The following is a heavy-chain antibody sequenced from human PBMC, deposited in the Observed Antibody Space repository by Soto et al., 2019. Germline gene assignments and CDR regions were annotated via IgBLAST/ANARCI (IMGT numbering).Heavy chain of an antibody. Sequence: PGGSLRLSCAASGLTFSSYAMSWVRQAPGKGLEWVTAISGSGANINYADSVKGRFTISRDNSKNALYLQMNSLRAEDTALYYCAKRGYCGGNNCYYFDYWGQGALVTVSS. V-gene: IGHV3-23*01. D-gene: IGHD2-15*01. CDR2: ISGSGANI. CDR1: GLTFSSYA. J-gene: IGHJ4*02. CDR3: AKRGYCGGNNCYYFDY.